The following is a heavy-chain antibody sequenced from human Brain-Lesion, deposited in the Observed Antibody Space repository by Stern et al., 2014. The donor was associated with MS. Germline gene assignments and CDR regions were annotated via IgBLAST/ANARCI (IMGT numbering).Heavy chain of an antibody. CDR2: IIALLDIA. V-gene: IGHV1-69*09. J-gene: IGHJ3*02. CDR3: ARESTGDAFDI. Sequence: QLVQSGAEVKKPGSSVKVSCKTSGGTFRSSTITWVRQAPGQGLEWMGRIIALLDIADYAQKVQGRVTITADKSTSTAYMELSSLRSEDTAVYYCARESTGDAFDIWGQGTMVTVYS. CDR1: GGTFRSST. D-gene: IGHD3-10*01.